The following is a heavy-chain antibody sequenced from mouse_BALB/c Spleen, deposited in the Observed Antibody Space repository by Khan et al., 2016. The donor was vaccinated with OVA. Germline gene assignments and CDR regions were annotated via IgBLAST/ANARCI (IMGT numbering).Heavy chain of an antibody. CDR2: INPSTGYT. J-gene: IGHJ3*01. CDR3: ANHGSNSAWLTY. D-gene: IGHD2-5*01. CDR1: GYTFTSYW. V-gene: IGHV1-7*01. Sequence: QVQLQQSGAELAKPGASVKMSCKASGYTFTSYWMHWVKQRPGQGLEWIGYINPSTGYTEYNQRFKDKATLTENKSYSTAYMQLSSRTSEESAVDYCANHGSNSAWLTYWGQGTLVTVSA.